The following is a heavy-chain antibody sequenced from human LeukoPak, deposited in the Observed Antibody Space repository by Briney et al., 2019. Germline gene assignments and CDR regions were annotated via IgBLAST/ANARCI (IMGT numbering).Heavy chain of an antibody. J-gene: IGHJ4*02. D-gene: IGHD2-15*01. CDR3: ALLSGGSPFDY. CDR1: GFTFSNYD. Sequence: GGSLRLSCAASGFTFSNYDMHWVRQAPGLGLEWVAFILYDGSNKYYADSVKGRFTISRDRSKNTLYLRMNNLRAEDTAVYYCALLSGGSPFDYWGQGTLVTVSS. V-gene: IGHV3-30*02. CDR2: ILYDGSNK.